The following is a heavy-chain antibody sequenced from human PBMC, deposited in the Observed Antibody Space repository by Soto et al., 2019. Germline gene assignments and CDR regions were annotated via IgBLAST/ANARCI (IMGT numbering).Heavy chain of an antibody. D-gene: IGHD6-13*01. Sequence: QVHLVQSGAEVKKPGASVKVSCKASGYTFPSYGISWIRQAPGQGLVWRGWISAHNGHTKYTQNFQGRVTMTTDISTSTAHMELRGLRSDDTAVYYCGWPEHWGQGTLVTVSS. J-gene: IGHJ4*02. CDR2: ISAHNGHT. V-gene: IGHV1-18*01. CDR3: GWPEH. CDR1: GYTFPSYG.